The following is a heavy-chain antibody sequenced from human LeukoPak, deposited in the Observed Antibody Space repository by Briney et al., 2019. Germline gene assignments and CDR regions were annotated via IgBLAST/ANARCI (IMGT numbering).Heavy chain of an antibody. CDR1: GGSISSYY. Sequence: SETLSLTCTVSGGSISSYYWSWIRQPAGKGLEWIGRIYTSGSTNYSPSLKSRVTMSVDTSKNQFSLKLSSVTAADTAVYYCARLLIGITGTRLDPWGQGTLVTVSS. D-gene: IGHD1-20*01. J-gene: IGHJ5*02. CDR3: ARLLIGITGTRLDP. V-gene: IGHV4-4*07. CDR2: IYTSGST.